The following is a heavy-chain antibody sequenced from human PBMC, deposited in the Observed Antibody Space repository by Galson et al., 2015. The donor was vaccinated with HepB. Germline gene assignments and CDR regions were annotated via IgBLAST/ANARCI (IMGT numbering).Heavy chain of an antibody. V-gene: IGHV4-39*01. J-gene: IGHJ4*02. Sequence: ETLSLTCTVSGGSVNSSNYYWGWIRQPPGKGLEWVGSLYSTGSTSYNPSLKSRVTISVDTSKNQFSLKLTSVTAADTAVYYCARRGSSGRSYDSWGQGTLVTVSS. D-gene: IGHD6-19*01. CDR1: GGSVNSSNYY. CDR3: ARRGSSGRSYDS. CDR2: LYSTGST.